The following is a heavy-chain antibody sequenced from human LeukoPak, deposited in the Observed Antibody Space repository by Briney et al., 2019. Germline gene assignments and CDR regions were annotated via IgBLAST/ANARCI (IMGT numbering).Heavy chain of an antibody. Sequence: GGSLRLSCAASGFTFSDYWINWVRQPPGKGLEWVANIKQDGSEKHYVDSVKGRFTISRDNAKSSVYLQMNSLRVEDTAVYYCARKGGYANDYWGQGTLVTVSS. CDR1: GFTFSDYW. D-gene: IGHD5-12*01. V-gene: IGHV3-7*03. CDR2: IKQDGSEK. J-gene: IGHJ4*02. CDR3: ARKGGYANDY.